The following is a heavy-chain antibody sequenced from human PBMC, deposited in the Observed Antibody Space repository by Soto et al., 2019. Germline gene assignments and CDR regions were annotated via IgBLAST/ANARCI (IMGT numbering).Heavy chain of an antibody. CDR3: ATSSDWSPLLDY. D-gene: IGHD6-19*01. V-gene: IGHV1-2*02. CDR2: INPNGGGT. Sequence: VHLVQSGAEVTKPGASVKVSCEYTFTGYYLHWVRQAPGQRLEWMGWINPNGGGTIYAQEFQGRISMTRDASITTAYMELSRLNSDDTAFYYCATSSDWSPLLDYWGRGTLVTVSS. CDR1: EYTFTGYY. J-gene: IGHJ4*02.